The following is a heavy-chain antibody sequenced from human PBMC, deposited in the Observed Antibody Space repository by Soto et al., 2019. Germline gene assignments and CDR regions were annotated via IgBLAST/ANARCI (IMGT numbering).Heavy chain of an antibody. CDR2: IYYSGST. CDR3: ARESRNSSGWYGGGYFDY. CDR1: GGSISSGGYY. D-gene: IGHD6-19*01. Sequence: PSETLSLTCTVSGGSISSGGYYWSWIRQHPGKGLEWIGYIYYSGSTYYNPSLKSRVTISVDTSKNQFSLKLSSVTAADTAVYYCARESRNSSGWYGGGYFDYWGQGTLVTVSS. J-gene: IGHJ4*02. V-gene: IGHV4-31*03.